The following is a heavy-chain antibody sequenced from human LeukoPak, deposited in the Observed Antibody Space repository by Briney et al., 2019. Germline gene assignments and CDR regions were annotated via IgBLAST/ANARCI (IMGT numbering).Heavy chain of an antibody. CDR1: GGSISSSSYY. Sequence: SETLSLTCTVSGGSISSSSYYWGWIRQPPGKGLEWIGSIYYSGSTYYNPSLKSRVTISVDTSKNQFSLKLSSVTAADTAVYYCARLPILTGYYRLTYYFDYWGQGTLVTVSS. D-gene: IGHD3-9*01. CDR3: ARLPILTGYYRLTYYFDY. V-gene: IGHV4-39*01. CDR2: IYYSGST. J-gene: IGHJ4*02.